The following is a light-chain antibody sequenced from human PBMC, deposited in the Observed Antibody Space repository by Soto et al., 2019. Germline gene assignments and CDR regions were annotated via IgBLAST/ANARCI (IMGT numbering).Light chain of an antibody. CDR3: CSHSGSVL. CDR1: SNDVGRYKF. Sequence: QSALTQPASVSGSPGQSITISCTGTSNDVGRYKFVSWYQQHPGKAPKLIIFEGTERPSGVSSRFSGSKSGNTASLTISGLQAEDEADYYCCSHSGSVLFGGGTKLTVL. CDR2: EGT. V-gene: IGLV2-23*01. J-gene: IGLJ2*01.